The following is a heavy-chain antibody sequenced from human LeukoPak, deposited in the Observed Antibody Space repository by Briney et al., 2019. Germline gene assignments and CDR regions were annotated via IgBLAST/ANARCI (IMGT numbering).Heavy chain of an antibody. CDR3: ARDLAVAAEGYFDL. J-gene: IGHJ2*01. Sequence: HTPSLSLTRSVAAGSVVSGATEWGWVRHPPGKGLEWIGYIYYSGSTYYNPSLKSRVTISVDTSKNQFSLKLSSVTAADTAVYYCARDLAVAAEGYFDLWGRGTLVTVSS. CDR1: AGSVVSGATE. V-gene: IGHV4-30-4*01. CDR2: IYYSGST. D-gene: IGHD6-13*01.